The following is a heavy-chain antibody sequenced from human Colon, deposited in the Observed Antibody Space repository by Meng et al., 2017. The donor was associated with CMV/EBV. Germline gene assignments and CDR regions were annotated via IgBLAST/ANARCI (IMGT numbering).Heavy chain of an antibody. D-gene: IGHD2/OR15-2a*01. CDR1: DSITLHDW. J-gene: IGHJ5*02. CDR2: IYHSGST. Sequence: DSITLHDWGSWDRQPTGKGLEWIGEIYHSGSTNYNPALKSRVTISLSPSHPPFSLPLSSVAASSPPLSSFSLPSLLFCPPCFDPWGQGTLVTVSS. CDR3: SLPSLLFCPPCFDP. V-gene: IGHV4-4*01.